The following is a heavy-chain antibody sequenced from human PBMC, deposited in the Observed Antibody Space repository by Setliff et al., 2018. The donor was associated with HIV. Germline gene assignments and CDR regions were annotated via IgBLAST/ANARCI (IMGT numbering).Heavy chain of an antibody. V-gene: IGHV3-9*01. CDR2: IGWDGGHI. J-gene: IGHJ4*02. Sequence: GGSLRLSCAASGFNFDGFAMNWVRQAPGKGLEWVSRIGWDGGHIDYANSVQGRFTISRDNAKNSLYLQMNSLRAEDTAVYYCARSRGYFVKAEWGQGTLVTVSS. CDR1: GFNFDGFA. CDR3: ARSRGYFVKAE. D-gene: IGHD3-22*01.